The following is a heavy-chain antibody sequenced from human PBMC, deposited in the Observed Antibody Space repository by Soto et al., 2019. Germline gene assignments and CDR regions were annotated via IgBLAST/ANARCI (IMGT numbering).Heavy chain of an antibody. CDR1: GYTFTSYA. V-gene: IGHV1-3*01. CDR2: INAGNGNT. J-gene: IGHJ6*02. Sequence: VASVKVSCKASGYTFTSYAMHWVRQAPGQRLEWMGWINAGNGNTKYSQKFQGRVTITRDTSASTAYMELSSLRSEDTAVYYCARDLFLYYYDSSGYPLYDYYGMDVWGQGTTVTSP. D-gene: IGHD3-22*01. CDR3: ARDLFLYYYDSSGYPLYDYYGMDV.